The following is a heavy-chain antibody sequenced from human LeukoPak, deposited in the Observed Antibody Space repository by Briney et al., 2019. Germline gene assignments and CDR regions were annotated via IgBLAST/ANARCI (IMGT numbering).Heavy chain of an antibody. J-gene: IGHJ4*02. CDR2: ISGNAGST. CDR3: ARDLLGYSYGYSDY. Sequence: AGGSLRLSCAASGFTLSSYAMSWVRLAPGKGLEWVSLISGNAGSTYYADSVKGRFTISRDITKNTLYLQMNSLRAEDTAVYYCARDLLGYSYGYSDYWGQGTLVTVSS. CDR1: GFTLSSYA. V-gene: IGHV3-23*01. D-gene: IGHD5-18*01.